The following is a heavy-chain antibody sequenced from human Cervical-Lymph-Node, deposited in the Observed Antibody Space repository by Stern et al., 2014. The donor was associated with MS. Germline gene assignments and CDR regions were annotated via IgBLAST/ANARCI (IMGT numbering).Heavy chain of an antibody. Sequence: QVQLVQSGAEVKKPGSSVKVSCKASGGTFSSYAISWVRQAPGQGLEWMGGIIPIIGTANYAPKFQGRVTITADESTSKAYMELSSLRSEDTAVYYCAIYQPAETFSSDYGGAAYYYYGMDVWGQGTTVTVSS. CDR1: GGTFSSYA. CDR2: IIPIIGTA. D-gene: IGHD6-25*01. CDR3: AIYQPAETFSSDYGGAAYYYYGMDV. J-gene: IGHJ6*02. V-gene: IGHV1-69*01.